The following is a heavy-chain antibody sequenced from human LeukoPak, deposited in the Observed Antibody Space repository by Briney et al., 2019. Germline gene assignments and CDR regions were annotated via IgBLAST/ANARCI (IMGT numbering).Heavy chain of an antibody. D-gene: IGHD5-24*01. V-gene: IGHV4-61*01. CDR3: AREKRDGYTKSYYFDY. Sequence: KPSETLSLTCTVSGGSVSSGSYYWSWIRQPPGKGLEWIGYIYYSGSTNYNPSLKSRVTISVDTTKNQFSLKLSSVTAADTAAYYYAREKRDGYTKSYYFDYWGQGTLVTVSS. CDR1: GGSVSSGSYY. J-gene: IGHJ4*02. CDR2: IYYSGST.